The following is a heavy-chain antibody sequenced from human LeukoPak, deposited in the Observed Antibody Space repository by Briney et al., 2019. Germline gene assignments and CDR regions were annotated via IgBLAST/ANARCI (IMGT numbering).Heavy chain of an antibody. CDR2: MNPNSGNT. CDR1: GYTFTSYD. V-gene: IGHV1-8*01. CDR3: ARSRRGGGSIRVGFKYYFDY. Sequence: ASVKVSCKASGYTFTSYDINWVRQATGQGLEWMGWMNPNSGNTGYAQKFQGRVTMTRNTSISTAYMELSSLRSEDTAVYYCARSRRGGGSIRVGFKYYFDYWGQGTLVTVSS. J-gene: IGHJ4*02. D-gene: IGHD2-21*01.